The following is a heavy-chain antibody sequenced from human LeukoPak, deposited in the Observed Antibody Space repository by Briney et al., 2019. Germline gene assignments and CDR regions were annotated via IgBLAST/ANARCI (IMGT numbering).Heavy chain of an antibody. CDR3: AKDAQRGFDYSNSLEY. D-gene: IGHD4-11*01. CDR1: GFTYSHYG. J-gene: IGHJ4*02. CDR2: IWSDATEK. V-gene: IGHV3-33*06. Sequence: GGSLRLSCAASGFTYSHYGMHWVRQAPGKGLEWGAVIWSDATEKYYGDAVKGRFTISRDNSRNTLYLQMNSLRVEDTAVYYCAKDAQRGFDYSNSLEYWGQGTLVTVSS.